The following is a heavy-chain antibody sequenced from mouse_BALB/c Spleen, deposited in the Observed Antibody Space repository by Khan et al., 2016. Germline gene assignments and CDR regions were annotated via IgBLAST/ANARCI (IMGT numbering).Heavy chain of an antibody. J-gene: IGHJ1*01. CDR3: ASFYDGYTYWYFDV. CDR1: GYSITSGYY. Sequence: EVQLQESGPGLVKPSQSLSLTCSVTGYSITSGYYWNWIRQFPGNKLEWMGYISYDGSNKYNPSLKNRISITRDTSKNQFFLKLNSVTTEDTATYYCASFYDGYTYWYFDVWGAGTTVTVSS. V-gene: IGHV3-6*02. CDR2: ISYDGSN. D-gene: IGHD2-3*01.